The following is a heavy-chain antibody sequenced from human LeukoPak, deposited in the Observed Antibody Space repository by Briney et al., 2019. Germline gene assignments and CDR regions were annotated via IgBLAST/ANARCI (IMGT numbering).Heavy chain of an antibody. D-gene: IGHD5-12*01. V-gene: IGHV4-31*03. CDR1: GGSISSGGYY. Sequence: SETLSLTCTVSGGSISSGGYYWSWIRQHPGKGLEWIGYIHYSGSTYYNPSLKSRVTISVDTSKNQFSLKLSSVTAADTAVYYCARDRSGYGGIFDYWGQGTLVTVSS. CDR2: IHYSGST. J-gene: IGHJ4*02. CDR3: ARDRSGYGGIFDY.